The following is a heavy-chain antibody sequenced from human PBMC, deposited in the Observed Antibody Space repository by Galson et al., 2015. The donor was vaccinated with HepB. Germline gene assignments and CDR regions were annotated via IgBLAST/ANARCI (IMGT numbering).Heavy chain of an antibody. CDR2: IWYDGTNR. V-gene: IGHV3-33*07. CDR3: ARGGGGDLYYFDY. D-gene: IGHD4-17*01. J-gene: IGHJ4*02. CDR1: GFTFSSHD. Sequence: SLRLSCAASGFTFSSHDFYWVRQAPGKGLEWVALIWYDGTNRYYADSVKGRFTISRDNSKNMLYLQLHSLRADDTAIYYCARGGGGDLYYFDYWGQGTLVTVSS.